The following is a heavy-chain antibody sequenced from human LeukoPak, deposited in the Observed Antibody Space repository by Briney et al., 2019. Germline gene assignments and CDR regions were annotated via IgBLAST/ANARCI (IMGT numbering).Heavy chain of an antibody. J-gene: IGHJ5*02. D-gene: IGHD4-11*01. CDR1: GYTFTSYG. Sequence: TSVKVSCKASGYTFTSYGISWVRQAPGQGLEWMGWISAYNGNTNYARQFQGRVTMTRDTSTSTVYMELSSLRSEDTAVYYCARDLHSNWFDPWGQGTLVTVSS. V-gene: IGHV1-18*01. CDR2: ISAYNGNT. CDR3: ARDLHSNWFDP.